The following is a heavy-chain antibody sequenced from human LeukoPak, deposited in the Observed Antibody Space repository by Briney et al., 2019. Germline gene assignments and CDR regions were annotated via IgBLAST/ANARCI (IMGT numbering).Heavy chain of an antibody. J-gene: IGHJ4*02. D-gene: IGHD6-19*01. CDR2: ISSSSSTI. CDR1: GFTFSSYS. V-gene: IGHV3-48*01. CDR3: AKDRYSSVVSYCDY. Sequence: PGGSLRLSCAASGFTFSSYSMNWVRQAPGKGLEWVSYISSSSSTIYYADSVKGRFTISRDNAKNSLYLQMNILRAEDTAVYYCAKDRYSSVVSYCDYWGQGTLVTVSS.